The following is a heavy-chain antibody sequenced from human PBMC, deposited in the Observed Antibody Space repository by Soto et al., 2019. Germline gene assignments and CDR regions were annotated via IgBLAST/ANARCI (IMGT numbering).Heavy chain of an antibody. D-gene: IGHD6-13*01. CDR3: ARWSSTTTDDAFDV. J-gene: IGHJ3*01. V-gene: IGHV1-69*01. CDR2: IIPMFGTT. Sequence: QVQLVQSGPEVKKPGSSVKVSCKASADSFSNYAITWVRQAPGQGLEWMGGIIPMFGTTNYAQKFQARVAITAAEYRSTVYLDLNTMTSEDTAVYFCARWSSTTTDDAFDVWGQGTMVKVSS. CDR1: ADSFSNYA.